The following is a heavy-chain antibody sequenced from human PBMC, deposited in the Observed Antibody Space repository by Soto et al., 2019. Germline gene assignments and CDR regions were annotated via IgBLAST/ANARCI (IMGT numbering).Heavy chain of an antibody. CDR2: ISWNSGSI. V-gene: IGHV3-9*01. CDR3: AKAQKYSSSWY. J-gene: IGHJ4*02. Sequence: EVQLVESGGGLVQPGRSLRLSCAASGFTFDDYAMHWVRQAPGKGLEWVSGISWNSGSIGYADSVKGRFTISRDNAKNSLYLQMNSLRAEDTALYYCAKAQKYSSSWYWGQGTLVTVSS. CDR1: GFTFDDYA. D-gene: IGHD6-13*01.